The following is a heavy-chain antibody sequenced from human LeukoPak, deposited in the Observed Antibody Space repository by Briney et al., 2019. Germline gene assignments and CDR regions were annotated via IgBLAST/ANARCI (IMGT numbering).Heavy chain of an antibody. CDR3: ARVLVAYYYYYMDV. CDR2: INPNSGGT. Sequence: GASVKVSCKASGYTFTGYYMHWVRQAPGQGLEWMGWINPNSGGTNYAQKFQGRATMTRDTSISTAYMELSRLRSDDTAVYYCARVLVAYYYYYMDVWGKGTTVTVSS. V-gene: IGHV1-2*02. D-gene: IGHD1-26*01. CDR1: GYTFTGYY. J-gene: IGHJ6*03.